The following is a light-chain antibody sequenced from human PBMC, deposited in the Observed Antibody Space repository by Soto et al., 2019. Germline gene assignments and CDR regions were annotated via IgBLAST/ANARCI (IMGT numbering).Light chain of an antibody. CDR3: QQYTNFPLT. V-gene: IGKV1-5*01. CDR2: EAS. Sequence: IQMTESPSTLSVSVRVRVSITCRVSQSISSWLDWYQQKPGKAPKLLIHEASRLETGVPSRFSGSESGTEFTLTISGLHAEDSATYYCQQYTNFPLTFGGGTKVDIK. J-gene: IGKJ4*01. CDR1: QSISSW.